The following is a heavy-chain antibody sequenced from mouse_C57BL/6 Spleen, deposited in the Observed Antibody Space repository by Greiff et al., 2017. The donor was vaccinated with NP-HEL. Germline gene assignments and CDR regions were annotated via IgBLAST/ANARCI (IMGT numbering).Heavy chain of an antibody. V-gene: IGHV1-18*01. J-gene: IGHJ4*01. Sequence: DVQLQESGPELVKPGASVKIPCKASGYTFTDYNMDWVKQSHGKSLEWIGDINPNNGGTIYNQKFKGKATLTVDKSSSTAYMELRSLTSEDTAVYYCARRGAYDGYYGSAMDYWGQGTSVTVSS. CDR2: INPNNGGT. CDR1: GYTFTDYN. CDR3: ARRGAYDGYYGSAMDY. D-gene: IGHD2-3*01.